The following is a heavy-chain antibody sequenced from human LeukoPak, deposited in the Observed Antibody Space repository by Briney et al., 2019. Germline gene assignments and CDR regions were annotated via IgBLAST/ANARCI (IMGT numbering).Heavy chain of an antibody. J-gene: IGHJ4*02. D-gene: IGHD1-26*01. Sequence: SETLSLTCAVSGGSISSSNWWSWVRQPPGKGLEWIGEIYHSGSTNYNPSLKSRVTISVDTSKNQFSLKLSSVTAADTAVYYCARVLGSYYEGFDYWGQGSLVTVSS. V-gene: IGHV4-4*02. CDR2: IYHSGST. CDR1: GGSISSSNW. CDR3: ARVLGSYYEGFDY.